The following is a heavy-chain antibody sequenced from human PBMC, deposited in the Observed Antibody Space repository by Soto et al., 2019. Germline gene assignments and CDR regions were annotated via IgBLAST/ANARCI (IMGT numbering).Heavy chain of an antibody. CDR3: ADLPLGYRSTSSCPPDY. J-gene: IGHJ4*02. Sequence: QVQLVQSGAEVKKPGSSVKVSCKVSGGTFSNYAISWVRQAPGQGLEWMGGIIPIFGRTTYAQKFQGRVAITEADSTSTAYMVLTRLTAQDTAVHYCADLPLGYRSTSSCPPDYWGLGTLVTVAS. V-gene: IGHV1-69*12. D-gene: IGHD2-2*01. CDR1: GGTFSNYA. CDR2: IIPIFGRT.